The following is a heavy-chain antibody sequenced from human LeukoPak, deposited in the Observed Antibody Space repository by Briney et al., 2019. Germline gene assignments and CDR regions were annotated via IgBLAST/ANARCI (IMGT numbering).Heavy chain of an antibody. CDR2: IRYDGSNK. V-gene: IGHV3-30*02. CDR1: GFTFSSYG. Sequence: GGSLRLSCAASGFTFSSYGMHWVRQAPGKGLEWVAFIRYDGSNKYYADSVKGRFTISRDNSKNTLYLQMNSLRAEDTAAYYCARAVQNSYYCMDVWGKGTTVTVSS. J-gene: IGHJ6*03. D-gene: IGHD3-16*01. CDR3: ARAVQNSYYCMDV.